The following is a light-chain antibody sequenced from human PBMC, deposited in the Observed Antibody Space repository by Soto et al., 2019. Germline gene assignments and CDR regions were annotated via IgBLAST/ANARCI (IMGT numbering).Light chain of an antibody. J-gene: IGKJ1*01. V-gene: IGKV3-15*01. CDR3: QQYGSSPQT. Sequence: EIVITHSPATLSVSPGERATLSCTASQSVSSNLAWYQQKPGQAPRLLIYGASTRATGIPARFSGSGSGTDFTLTISRLEPEDFAVYYCQQYGSSPQTFGQGTKVDIK. CDR1: QSVSSN. CDR2: GAS.